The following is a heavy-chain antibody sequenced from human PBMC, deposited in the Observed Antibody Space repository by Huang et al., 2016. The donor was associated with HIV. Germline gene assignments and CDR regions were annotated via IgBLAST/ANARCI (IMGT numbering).Heavy chain of an antibody. CDR3: ARDIAIFEEPLDS. CDR1: GVSVPRSPWY. J-gene: IGHJ4*02. D-gene: IGHD3-3*01. V-gene: IGHV4-39*01. Sequence: QPRLQESGPGLVKPSETLSLTCTVSGVSVPRSPWYWVWVRQSPGKGLEWIASINYDGSTYYKSSLKSRLTTSLDTSKNQFSLKLTSVTAADTAVYFCARDIAIFEEPLDSWGQGTAVTVSS. CDR2: INYDGST.